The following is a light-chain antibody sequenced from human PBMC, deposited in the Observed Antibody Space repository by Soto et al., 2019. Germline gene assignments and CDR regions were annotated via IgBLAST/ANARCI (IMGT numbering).Light chain of an antibody. V-gene: IGKV1-39*01. CDR3: QQSYGTPII. J-gene: IGKJ5*01. CDR2: AAS. CDR1: QSISNY. Sequence: DIQMTQSPFSLSAPVGDRVTITCRASQSISNYLNWHQQKQGKAPKLLIYAASTLQSGVPSRFSGSGSGTDFTLTISSLQPEDSATYYCQQSYGTPIIFGQGTRLDIK.